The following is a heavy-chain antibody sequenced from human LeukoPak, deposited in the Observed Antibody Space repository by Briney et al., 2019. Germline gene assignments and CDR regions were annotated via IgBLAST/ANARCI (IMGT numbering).Heavy chain of an antibody. CDR2: INPNSGGT. J-gene: IGHJ6*02. CDR3: ARGSLRYRYGMDV. V-gene: IGHV1-2*02. Sequence: ASVKVSCKASGYTFTGYYMHWVRQAPGQGLEWMGWINPNSGGTNYAQKFQGRVTMARDTSISTAYMELSRLRSDDTAVYYCARGSLRYRYGMDVWGQGTTVTVSS. CDR1: GYTFTGYY. D-gene: IGHD3-9*01.